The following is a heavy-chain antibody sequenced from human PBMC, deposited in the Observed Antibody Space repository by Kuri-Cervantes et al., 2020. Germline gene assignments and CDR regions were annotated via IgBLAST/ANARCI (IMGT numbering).Heavy chain of an antibody. Sequence: GESLKISCAASGFTFSSYSMNWVRQVPGKGLEWVSSISSSSSYIYYADSVKGRFTISRDNSKNTLYLQVNSLRTEDTAVYYCATDYYDTSGAYWGQGTLVTVSS. CDR2: ISSSSSYI. CDR1: GFTFSSYS. CDR3: ATDYYDTSGAY. V-gene: IGHV3-21*01. J-gene: IGHJ4*02. D-gene: IGHD3-22*01.